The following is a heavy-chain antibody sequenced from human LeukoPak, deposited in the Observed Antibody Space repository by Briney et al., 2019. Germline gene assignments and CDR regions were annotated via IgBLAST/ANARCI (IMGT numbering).Heavy chain of an antibody. Sequence: PGGSLRLSCAASGFTFSSYAMSWVRQAPGKGLEWVSAISGSGGSTYYADSVKGRFTISRDNSKNTLYLQMNSLRAEDTAVYYCARGRTSTGYCSSTSCYTGYYYYMDVWGKGTTVTVSS. V-gene: IGHV3-23*01. J-gene: IGHJ6*03. CDR1: GFTFSSYA. D-gene: IGHD2-2*02. CDR3: ARGRTSTGYCSSTSCYTGYYYYMDV. CDR2: ISGSGGST.